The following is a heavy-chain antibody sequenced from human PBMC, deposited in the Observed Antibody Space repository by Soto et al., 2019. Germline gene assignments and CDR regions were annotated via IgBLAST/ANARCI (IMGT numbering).Heavy chain of an antibody. CDR3: AKSLNTATPFDY. CDR2: IAGNGAT. CDR1: GFTLSSSA. D-gene: IGHD2-15*01. J-gene: IGHJ4*02. V-gene: IGHV3-23*01. Sequence: PAGSLKLSCAASGFTLSSSAMNGLRQAPGKGPEWVSHIAGNGATYYADSVKGRFTISRDISKNTLFLQMNSLRAEDTAVYYCAKSLNTATPFDYWGQGTLVTVSS.